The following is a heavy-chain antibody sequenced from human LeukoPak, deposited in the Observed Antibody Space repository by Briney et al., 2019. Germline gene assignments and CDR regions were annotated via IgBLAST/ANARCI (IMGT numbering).Heavy chain of an antibody. D-gene: IGHD3-16*02. V-gene: IGHV3-23*01. CDR1: GFTFRDSA. CDR2: ISFSGDNT. CDR3: ARDIELST. Sequence: HPGGSLRLSCAAPGFTFRDSAMTWVRQAPGKGLQWVSLISFSGDNTYYADSVKGRFTISRDNAKDTLYLQMNSLRAEDTAIYYCARDIELSTWGLGTTVTVSS. J-gene: IGHJ3*01.